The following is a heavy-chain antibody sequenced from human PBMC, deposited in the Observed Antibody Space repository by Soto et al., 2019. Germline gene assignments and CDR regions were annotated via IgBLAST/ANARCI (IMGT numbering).Heavy chain of an antibody. CDR3: ARVPPPDIVVVPAATSGEYYYYGMDV. CDR2: IIPIFGTA. J-gene: IGHJ6*02. V-gene: IGHV1-69*13. Sequence: SVKVSCKASGGTFSSYAISWVRQAPGQGLEWMGGIIPIFGTANYAQKFQGRVTITADESTSTAYMELSSLRSEDTAVYYCARVPPPDIVVVPAATSGEYYYYGMDVWGQGTTVTVSS. D-gene: IGHD2-2*01. CDR1: GGTFSSYA.